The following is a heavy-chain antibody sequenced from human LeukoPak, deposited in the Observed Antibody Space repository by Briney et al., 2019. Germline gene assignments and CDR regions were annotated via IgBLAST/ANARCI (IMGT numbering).Heavy chain of an antibody. CDR2: IYYSGST. D-gene: IGHD5-18*01. CDR3: ARTTEGGYTYGYFYYYYMDV. Sequence: SETLSLTCTVSGGSISGYYWSWIRQPPGKGLEWIGYIYYSGSTNYNPSLKSRVTISVDTSKNHFSLKLSSVTAADTAVYYCARTTEGGYTYGYFYYYYMDVWGKGTTVTISS. J-gene: IGHJ6*03. V-gene: IGHV4-59*01. CDR1: GGSISGYY.